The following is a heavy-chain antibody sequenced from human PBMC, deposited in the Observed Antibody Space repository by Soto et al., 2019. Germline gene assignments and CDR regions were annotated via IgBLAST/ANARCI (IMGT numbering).Heavy chain of an antibody. V-gene: IGHV1-69*01. J-gene: IGHJ6*02. Sequence: QVQLVQSGAEVKKPGSSVKVSCKASGGTFSSYAISWVRQAPGQGLEWMGGFLPMFNRPHSARKFQGRVTITADESTSTAYMDLSSLRSEDTAVYYCARGQFHQVSNYYYALDVWGQGTTVTVSS. CDR3: ARGQFHQVSNYYYALDV. D-gene: IGHD2-2*01. CDR1: GGTFSSYA. CDR2: FLPMFNRP.